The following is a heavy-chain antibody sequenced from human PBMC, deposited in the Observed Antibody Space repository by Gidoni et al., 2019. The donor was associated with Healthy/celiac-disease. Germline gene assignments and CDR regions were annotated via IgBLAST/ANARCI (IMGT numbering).Heavy chain of an antibody. D-gene: IGHD6-13*01. J-gene: IGHJ2*01. Sequence: QVQLQQWGAGLLKTSETLSLTCAVYGGSFSGYYWSWIRQPPGKGLEWIGEINHSGSTNYNPSLKSRVTISVDTSKKQFSLKLRSVTAADTAVYYCARPIAAAGTRYFDLWTRGTPVIVTS. CDR3: ARPIAAAGTRYFDL. V-gene: IGHV4-34*01. CDR2: INHSGST. CDR1: GGSFSGYY.